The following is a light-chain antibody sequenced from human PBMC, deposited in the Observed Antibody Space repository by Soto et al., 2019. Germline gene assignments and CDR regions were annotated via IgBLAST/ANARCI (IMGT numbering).Light chain of an antibody. CDR1: QSIGNY. CDR3: QQSYSAPTWT. J-gene: IGKJ1*01. Sequence: DIQLSQSPCYLYASVGHGVTLTCRASQSIGNYLNWYQQKPGKAPGDLIYAASSLQSGVPSRFSGSGSGTDFTLTIRSLQPEDFATYYCQQSYSAPTWTFGQGTKVDIK. CDR2: AAS. V-gene: IGKV1-39*01.